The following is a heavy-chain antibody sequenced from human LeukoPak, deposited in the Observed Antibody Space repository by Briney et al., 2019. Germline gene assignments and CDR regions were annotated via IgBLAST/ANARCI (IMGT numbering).Heavy chain of an antibody. J-gene: IGHJ4*02. D-gene: IGHD2-2*03. CDR2: ISASGTIT. V-gene: IGHV3-48*03. CDR3: AKDSHWILFDD. Sequence: PGGSLRLSCAASGFTFSSYEMNWVRQAPGKGLEWISYISASGTITHYADSVEGRFTISRDNSKNTLYLQMNSLRDEDTAVYYCAKDSHWILFDDWGQGTLVTVSS. CDR1: GFTFSSYE.